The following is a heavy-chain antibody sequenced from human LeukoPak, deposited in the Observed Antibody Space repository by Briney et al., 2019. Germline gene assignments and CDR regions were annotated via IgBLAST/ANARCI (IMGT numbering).Heavy chain of an antibody. CDR2: INHSGST. CDR1: GGSFSGYY. J-gene: IGHJ4*02. D-gene: IGHD3-3*01. CDR3: ARGFRFARHTFDY. V-gene: IGHV4-34*01. Sequence: PSETLSLTCAVYGGSFSGYYWSWIRQPPGKGLEWIGEINHSGSTNYNPSLKSRVTISVDTSKNQFSLKLSSVTAADTAVYYCARGFRFARHTFDYWGQGTLVTVSS.